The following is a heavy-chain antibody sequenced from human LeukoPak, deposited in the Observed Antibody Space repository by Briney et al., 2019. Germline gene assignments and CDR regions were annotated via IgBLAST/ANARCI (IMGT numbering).Heavy chain of an antibody. D-gene: IGHD3-16*02. V-gene: IGHV3-30-3*01. J-gene: IGHJ4*02. CDR1: GFTFSSYA. CDR3: ARDPDDYVWGSYRYSRRLDY. Sequence: GGSLRLSCAASGFTFSSYAMHRVPQAPGKGLEWAAVISYDGSNKYYADSVKGRFTISRDNSKNTLYLQMNSLRAEDTAVYYCARDPDDYVWGSYRYSRRLDYWGQGTLVTVSS. CDR2: ISYDGSNK.